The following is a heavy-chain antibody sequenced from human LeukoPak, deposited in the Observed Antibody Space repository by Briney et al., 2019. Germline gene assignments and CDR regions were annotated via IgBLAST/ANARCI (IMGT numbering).Heavy chain of an antibody. Sequence: PGRSLRLSCAASGFTFSSYAMHWVRQAPGKGLEWVAVISYDGSNKYYADSVKGRFTISRDNSKNTLYLQMNSLRAEDTAVYYCARGLYALDYYYGLDVWGQGTKVTVSS. V-gene: IGHV3-30*04. D-gene: IGHD2-8*01. CDR2: ISYDGSNK. CDR1: GFTFSSYA. CDR3: ARGLYALDYYYGLDV. J-gene: IGHJ6*02.